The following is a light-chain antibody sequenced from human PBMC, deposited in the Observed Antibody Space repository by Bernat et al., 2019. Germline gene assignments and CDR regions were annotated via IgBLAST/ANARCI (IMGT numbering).Light chain of an antibody. Sequence: SFELTQPPSVSVSPGQTASITCSGDYLGTKYTCWYQQKPGQSPVVVIYRDDKRPSGIPGRFSGSHSGNTATLTISGAQAVDEADYYCQAWDSSTGVFGGGTKLTVL. J-gene: IGLJ3*02. V-gene: IGLV3-1*01. CDR1: YLGTKY. CDR2: RDD. CDR3: QAWDSSTGV.